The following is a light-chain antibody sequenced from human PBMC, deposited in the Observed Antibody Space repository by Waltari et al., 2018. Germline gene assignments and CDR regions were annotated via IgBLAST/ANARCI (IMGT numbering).Light chain of an antibody. CDR2: EVY. V-gene: IGLV2-14*01. CDR1: ISYVVGYNF. J-gene: IGLJ2*01. CDR3: SSYTSRGTLV. Sequence: QSALTQPASVSGSPGQSITIPCTGTISYVVGYNFSSWYQQDPGKAPPLIIYEVYNRPSGVSNRFSGSKSGNRASLTISRLQTEDEADYYCSSYTSRGTLVFGGGTKLTVL.